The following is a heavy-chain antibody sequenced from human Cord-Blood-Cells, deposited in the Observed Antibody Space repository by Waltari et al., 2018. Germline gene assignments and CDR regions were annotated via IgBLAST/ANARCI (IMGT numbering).Heavy chain of an antibody. V-gene: IGHV4-34*01. CDR1: GGSFSGYY. J-gene: IGHJ4*02. CDR2: INHSGST. CDR3: ARRHYTVVTPFDY. D-gene: IGHD2-21*02. Sequence: QVQLQQWGAGLLKPSETLSLTCAVYGGSFSGYYWSWIRQPPGKGLEWIGEINHSGSTNYNPSLKSLVTISVDTSKNQFSLKLSSVTAADTAVYYCARRHYTVVTPFDYWGQGTLVTVSS.